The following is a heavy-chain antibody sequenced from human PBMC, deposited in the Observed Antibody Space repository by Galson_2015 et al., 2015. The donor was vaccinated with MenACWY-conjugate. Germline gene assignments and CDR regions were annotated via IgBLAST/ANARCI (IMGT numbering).Heavy chain of an antibody. V-gene: IGHV3-7*03. CDR3: ARGHYGMDV. J-gene: IGHJ6*02. CDR2: IKKDGSEK. Sequence: SLRLSCAASGFTFRNYWMTWVRQAPGKGLEWVASIKKDGSEKYYVDSVTGRFTISRENAKNSLYLEMNILRVEDTAVYSCARGHYGMDVWGQGTPVTASS. CDR1: GFTFRNYW.